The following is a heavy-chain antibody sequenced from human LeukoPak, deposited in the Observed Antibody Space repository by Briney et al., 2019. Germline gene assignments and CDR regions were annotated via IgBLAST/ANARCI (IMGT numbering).Heavy chain of an antibody. CDR1: GFTFSSYS. V-gene: IGHV3-48*04. D-gene: IGHD3-16*01. Sequence: GGSLRLSCAASGFTFSSYSMNWVRQAPGKGLEWVSYISSSSSTIYYADSVKGRFTISRDNAKNSLYLQMNSLRAEDTAVYYCARLLGDFDYWGQGTLVTVSS. J-gene: IGHJ4*02. CDR2: ISSSSSTI. CDR3: ARLLGDFDY.